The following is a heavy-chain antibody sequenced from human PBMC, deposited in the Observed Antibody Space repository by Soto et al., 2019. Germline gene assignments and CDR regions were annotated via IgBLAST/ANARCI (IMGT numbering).Heavy chain of an antibody. V-gene: IGHV3-15*07. CDR2: IKSKTDGGTT. CDR3: TTRGSSSFWAADYYYGMDV. Sequence: EVQLVESGGGLVKPGGSLRLSCAASGFTFSNAWMNWVRHAPGKGLEWVGRIKSKTDGGTTDYAAPVKGRFTISRDDSKNTLYLQMTSLKAEDTAVYYCTTRGSSSFWAADYYYGMDVWGQGTTVTVSS. D-gene: IGHD6-13*01. CDR1: GFTFSNAW. J-gene: IGHJ6*02.